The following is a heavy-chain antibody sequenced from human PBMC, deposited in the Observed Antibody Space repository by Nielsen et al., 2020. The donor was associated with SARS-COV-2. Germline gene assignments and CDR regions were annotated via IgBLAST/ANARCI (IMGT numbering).Heavy chain of an antibody. CDR3: ARRIGYCSSTSCYMYGMDV. V-gene: IGHV5-51*01. CDR2: IHPGDSDT. CDR1: GYSFTSYW. D-gene: IGHD2-2*02. J-gene: IGHJ6*02. Sequence: KVSCKGSGYSFTSYWIGWVRQMPGKGLEWMGIIHPGDSDTRYSPSFQGQVTISADKSISTAYLQWSSLKASDTAMYYCARRIGYCSSTSCYMYGMDVWGQGTTVTVSS.